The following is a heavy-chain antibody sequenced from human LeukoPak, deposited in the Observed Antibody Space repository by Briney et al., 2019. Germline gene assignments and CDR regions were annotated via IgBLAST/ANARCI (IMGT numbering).Heavy chain of an antibody. CDR1: GYTFSGYY. V-gene: IGHV1-2*02. D-gene: IGHD5-18*01. J-gene: IGHJ3*02. CDR3: ARLRIQLWLDDASDI. Sequence: ASVKVSCKASGYTFSGYYMHWVRQAPGQELEWMRWINPNSGGTNYAQKFQGRVTMTRDTSISTAYMELSRLRSDDTAVYYCARLRIQLWLDDASDIWGQGIMVTVSS. CDR2: INPNSGGT.